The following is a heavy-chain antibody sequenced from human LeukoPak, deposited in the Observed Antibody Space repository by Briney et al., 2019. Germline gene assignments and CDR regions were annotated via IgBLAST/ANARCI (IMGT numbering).Heavy chain of an antibody. CDR2: ISYDGSSK. CDR1: GFTFSSYA. CDR3: ARDGGFSHTYYFDS. V-gene: IGHV3-30-3*01. Sequence: GGSLRLSCAASGFTFSSYAMHWVRQAPGKGLEWVAVISYDGSSKYYADSVKGRFTISRDNSKNTLYLQMNSLRAEDTAVYYCARDGGFSHTYYFDSWGQGTLVTVSS. J-gene: IGHJ4*02. D-gene: IGHD5-18*01.